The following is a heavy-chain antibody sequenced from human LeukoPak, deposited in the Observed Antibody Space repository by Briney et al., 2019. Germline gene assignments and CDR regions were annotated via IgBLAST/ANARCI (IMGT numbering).Heavy chain of an antibody. Sequence: ASETLSLTCTVSYESISSSSHYWGWIRRPPGKGLEWIGSIDSGRNIHSNPSLDSRATISVDTSKNQFSLKLSSVTAADTAVYYCARTKYYFDSSDYFFFDPWGQGILVTVSS. CDR2: IDSGRNI. D-gene: IGHD3-22*01. J-gene: IGHJ5*02. CDR3: ARTKYYFDSSDYFFFDP. V-gene: IGHV4-39*01. CDR1: YESISSSSHY.